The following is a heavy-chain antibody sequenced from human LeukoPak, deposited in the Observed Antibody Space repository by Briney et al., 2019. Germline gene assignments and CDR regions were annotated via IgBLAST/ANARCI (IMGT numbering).Heavy chain of an antibody. J-gene: IGHJ6*02. CDR3: ARRGHSDDGEDYYYYFSMDV. Sequence: ASVKVSCKASGGTFSSYAISWVRQAPGQGLEWMGRIIPILDMATYAQKMQGRVTITADKSTSTAYMELSSLRSEDTAVYYCARRGHSDDGEDYYYYFSMDVWGQGTTVIVSS. CDR2: IIPILDMA. CDR1: GGTFSSYA. V-gene: IGHV1-69*04. D-gene: IGHD5-12*01.